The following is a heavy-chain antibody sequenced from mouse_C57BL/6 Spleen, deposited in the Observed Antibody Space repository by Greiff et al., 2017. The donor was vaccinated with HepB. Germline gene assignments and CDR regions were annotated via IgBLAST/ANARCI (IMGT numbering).Heavy chain of an antibody. CDR2: IHPNSGST. D-gene: IGHD2-5*01. CDR3: ATYSNLYWYFDV. Sequence: QVQLKQPGAELVKPGASVKLSCKASGYTFTSYWMHWVKQRPGQGLEWIGMIHPNSGSTNYNEKFKSKATLTVDKSSSTAYMQLSSLTSEDSAVYYCATYSNLYWYFDVWGTGTTVTVSS. V-gene: IGHV1-64*01. CDR1: GYTFTSYW. J-gene: IGHJ1*03.